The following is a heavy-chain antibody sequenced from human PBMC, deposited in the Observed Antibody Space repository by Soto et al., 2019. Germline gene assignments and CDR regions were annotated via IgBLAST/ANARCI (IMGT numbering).Heavy chain of an antibody. J-gene: IGHJ4*02. CDR1: GFTFSSYG. Sequence: QVQLVESGGGVVQPGRSLRLSCAASGFTFSSYGMHGVRQAPGKGLEWVAFISYDGSNKYYADSVKGRFTISRDNSKNTLYLQMNSLRAEDTAVYYCAKEGDQGTAEVFGRPTYYYDSSGIYYFDSWGQGTLVTVSS. CDR2: ISYDGSNK. D-gene: IGHD3-22*01. CDR3: AKEGDQGTAEVFGRPTYYYDSSGIYYFDS. V-gene: IGHV3-30*18.